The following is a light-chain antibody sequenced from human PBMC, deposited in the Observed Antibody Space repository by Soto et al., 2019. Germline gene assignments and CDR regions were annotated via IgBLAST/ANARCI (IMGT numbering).Light chain of an antibody. CDR1: QRVSSNY. CDR2: GAS. Sequence: EIVLTQSPGALSWSPGERATLTCRPSQRVSSNYLAWYQQKPGEAPGLLIYGASSRATGIPDRFSGSGSGTDFTVTISRLDPEDFAVYYCQQYGGSLTFGGGTKVEIK. V-gene: IGKV3-20*01. J-gene: IGKJ4*01. CDR3: QQYGGSLT.